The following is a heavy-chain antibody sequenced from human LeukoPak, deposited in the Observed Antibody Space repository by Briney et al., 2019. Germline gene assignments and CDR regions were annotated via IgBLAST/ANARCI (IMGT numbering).Heavy chain of an antibody. CDR2: IIPILGIA. Sequence: SVKVSCKASGGTFSSYAISWVRQAPGRGLEWMGRIIPILGIANYAQKFQGRVTITADKSTSTAYMELSSLRSEDTAVYYCASGTRDGYNCWGQGTLVTVSS. CDR1: GGTFSSYA. V-gene: IGHV1-69*04. D-gene: IGHD5-12*01. J-gene: IGHJ4*02. CDR3: ASGTRDGYNC.